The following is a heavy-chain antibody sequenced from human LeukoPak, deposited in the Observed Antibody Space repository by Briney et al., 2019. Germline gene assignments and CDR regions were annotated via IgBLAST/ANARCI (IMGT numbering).Heavy chain of an antibody. CDR1: GGTFSSYT. V-gene: IGHV1-69*04. Sequence: SVKVSCKASGGTFSSYTISWVQQAPGQGLEWMGRIIPILGIANYAQKFQGRVTITADKSTSTAYMELSSLRSEDTAVYYCARDRGRRFAFDIWGPGTMVTVSS. CDR2: IIPILGIA. CDR3: ARDRGRRFAFDI. J-gene: IGHJ3*02. D-gene: IGHD3-10*01.